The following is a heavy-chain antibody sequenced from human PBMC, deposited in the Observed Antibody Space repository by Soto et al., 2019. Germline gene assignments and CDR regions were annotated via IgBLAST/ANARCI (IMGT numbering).Heavy chain of an antibody. D-gene: IGHD5-18*01. CDR1: GGSIRSSTYY. CDR2: IYYSGST. CDR3: ARRRDSYGYVDY. V-gene: IGHV4-39*01. Sequence: PSATLSITCTVSGGSIRSSTYYWGWIRLPPGKGLEWIGSIYYSGSTYYNPSLKSRVTISVDTSNNQFSLKLSSVTAADTAVYYCARRRDSYGYVDYWGQGTLVTVSS. J-gene: IGHJ4*02.